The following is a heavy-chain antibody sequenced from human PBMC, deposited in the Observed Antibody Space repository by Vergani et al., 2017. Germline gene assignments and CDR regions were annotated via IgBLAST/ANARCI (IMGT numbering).Heavy chain of an antibody. V-gene: IGHV1-18*04. J-gene: IGHJ4*02. D-gene: IGHD5-24*01. Sequence: QAQLGQSDSEVKKPGDSVTLSCKTSGYTFVNHPITWVRQAPGQGLDWMGWISPYNHKTLYSQKVEGRVTMTSDTSSSPVFLELRRLTSDATAIYYCARSQMATNDFDLWGRGTLVTVSS. CDR1: GYTFVNHP. CDR3: ARSQMATNDFDL. CDR2: ISPYNHKT.